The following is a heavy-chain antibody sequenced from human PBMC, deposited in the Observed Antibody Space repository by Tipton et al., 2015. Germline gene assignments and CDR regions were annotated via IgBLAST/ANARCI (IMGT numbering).Heavy chain of an antibody. CDR1: GGSISGSH. V-gene: IGHV4-4*07. CDR2: VSTSGST. D-gene: IGHD2-21*02. Sequence: GLVKPSEILSLTCTVSGGSISGSHWYWFRQPAGKGLEWIGGVSTSGSTNYNPSLKSRVTISVDTSKNQFSLKLSSVTAADTAVYYCARDTHPTAPFDYWGQGTLVTVSS. CDR3: ARDTHPTAPFDY. J-gene: IGHJ4*02.